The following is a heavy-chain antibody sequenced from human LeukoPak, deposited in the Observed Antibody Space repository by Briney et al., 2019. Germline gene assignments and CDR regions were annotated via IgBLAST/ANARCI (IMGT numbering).Heavy chain of an antibody. CDR2: ISSGAGTT. Sequence: GGSLRLSCAASGFTFSNYEMNWVRQAPGKGLEWVSYISSGAGTTHYADSVKGRFTISRDNAKNSLYLQMNNLRAEDTAVYYCAREEAVVIPFDYWGQGTLVTVSS. CDR1: GFTFSNYE. J-gene: IGHJ4*02. D-gene: IGHD3-22*01. CDR3: AREEAVVIPFDY. V-gene: IGHV3-48*03.